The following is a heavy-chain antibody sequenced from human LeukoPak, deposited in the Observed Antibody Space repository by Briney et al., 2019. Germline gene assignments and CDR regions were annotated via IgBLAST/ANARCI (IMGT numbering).Heavy chain of an antibody. CDR2: INHSGST. J-gene: IGHJ5*02. CDR1: GGSFSGYY. CDR3: ARGIRYSSSWYVGWFDP. D-gene: IGHD6-13*01. Sequence: SETLSLTCAVYGGSFSGYYWSWIRQPPGKGLEWIGEINHSGSTNYNPSLKSRVTISVDTSKNQFSLQLSSVTAADTAVYYCARGIRYSSSWYVGWFDPWGQGTLVTVSS. V-gene: IGHV4-34*01.